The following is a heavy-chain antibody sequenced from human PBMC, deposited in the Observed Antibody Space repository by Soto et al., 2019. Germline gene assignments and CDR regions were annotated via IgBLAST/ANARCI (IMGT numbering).Heavy chain of an antibody. V-gene: IGHV3-30*18. CDR2: ISYDGSNE. D-gene: IGHD1-1*01. J-gene: IGHJ6*02. CDR1: GFTFSTYW. CDR3: AKDTTGGYYYYGMDV. Sequence: PGGSLRLSCAASGFTFSTYWMHWVRQAPGKGLEWVAVISYDGSNEYYADSVKGRFTISRDNSKNTLYLQMNTLRPEDTAVYYCAKDTTGGYYYYGMDVWGQGTTVTVSS.